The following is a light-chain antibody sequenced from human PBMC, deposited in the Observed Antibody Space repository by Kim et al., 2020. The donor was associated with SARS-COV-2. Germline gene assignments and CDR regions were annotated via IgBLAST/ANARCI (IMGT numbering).Light chain of an antibody. V-gene: IGKV3-11*01. CDR2: DAS. CDR1: QSVSSY. J-gene: IGKJ1*01. Sequence: EIVFTQSPATLSLSPGERATLSCRASQSVSSYLAWYQQKPGQAPRHLIYDASNRATGIPARFSGSGSGTDFTLTISSLEPEDFAVYYCQQRSNWPLRTFGQGTKVDIK. CDR3: QQRSNWPLRT.